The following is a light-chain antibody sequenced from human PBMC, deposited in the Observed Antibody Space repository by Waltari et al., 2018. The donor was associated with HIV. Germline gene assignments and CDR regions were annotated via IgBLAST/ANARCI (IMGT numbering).Light chain of an antibody. V-gene: IGKV3-20*01. CDR3: QQYGSSVT. J-gene: IGKJ2*01. Sequence: EIVFTQSPGTLSLSPGERPPLSCRASQSVSSRYLAWYQQKPGQAPRLLIYGASSRATGIPDRFSGSGSGIDFTLTISRLEPEDFAVYYCQQYGSSVTFGQGTKLEIK. CDR2: GAS. CDR1: QSVSSRY.